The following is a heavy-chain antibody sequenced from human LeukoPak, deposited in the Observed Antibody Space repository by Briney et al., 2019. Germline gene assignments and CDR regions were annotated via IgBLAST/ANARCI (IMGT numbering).Heavy chain of an antibody. CDR1: GGSISSSSYY. CDR2: IYYSGST. Sequence: PSETLSLTCTVSGGSISSSSYYWGWIRQPPGKGLEWIGSIYYSGSTYYNPSLKSRVTISVDTSKNQFSLKLSSVTAADTAVYYCARVLVGAIDYWGQGTLVTVSS. CDR3: ARVLVGAIDY. D-gene: IGHD1-26*01. J-gene: IGHJ4*02. V-gene: IGHV4-39*07.